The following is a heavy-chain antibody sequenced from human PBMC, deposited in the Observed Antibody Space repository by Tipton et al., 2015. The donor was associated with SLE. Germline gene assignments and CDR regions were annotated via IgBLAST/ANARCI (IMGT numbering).Heavy chain of an antibody. CDR2: IYYSGST. Sequence: TLSLTCTVSNGSISSSPYYWGWIRQSPGKGLEWVGSIYYSGSTYYNPSLKSRVTISVDTSRNQCSLNLTSVTAADTAVYYCARGPYYYMDVSGKGTTVTVSS. CDR3: ARGPYYYMDV. V-gene: IGHV4-39*07. J-gene: IGHJ6*03. CDR1: NGSISSSPYY.